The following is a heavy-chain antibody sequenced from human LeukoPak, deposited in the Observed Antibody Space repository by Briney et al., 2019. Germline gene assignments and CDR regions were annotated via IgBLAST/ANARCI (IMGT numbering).Heavy chain of an antibody. CDR1: GFIVSSNY. CDR3: ARDRHDYGDSKFDY. D-gene: IGHD4-17*01. Sequence: GGSLRLSCAASGFIVSSNYMSWVRQAPGKGLEWVSYISSSSSYTNYADSVKGRFTISRDNAKNSLYLQMNSLRAEDTAVYYCARDRHDYGDSKFDYWGQGTLVTVSS. CDR2: ISSSSSYT. J-gene: IGHJ4*02. V-gene: IGHV3-11*05.